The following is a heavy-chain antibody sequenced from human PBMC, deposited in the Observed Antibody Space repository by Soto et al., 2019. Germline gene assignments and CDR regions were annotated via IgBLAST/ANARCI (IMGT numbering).Heavy chain of an antibody. CDR2: IYYSGST. D-gene: IGHD3-22*01. J-gene: IGHJ4*02. CDR3: ASTYLRGYYDSSGYRFDY. Sequence: SETLSLTCTVSGGSLSSYYWSWIRQPPGKGLEWIGYIYYSGSTNYNPSLKSRVTISVDTSKNQFSLKLSSVTAADTAVYYCASTYLRGYYDSSGYRFDYWGQGTQVTVSS. V-gene: IGHV4-59*01. CDR1: GGSLSSYY.